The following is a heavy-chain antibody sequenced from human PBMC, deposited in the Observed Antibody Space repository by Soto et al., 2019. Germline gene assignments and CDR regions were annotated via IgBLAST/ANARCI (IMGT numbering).Heavy chain of an antibody. CDR1: GDSMSKYY. J-gene: IGHJ4*02. D-gene: IGHD1-26*01. V-gene: IGHV4-4*07. CDR3: ARTVGAAYYFDF. CDR2: IYTSGST. Sequence: QVQLQESGPGLVKPSETLSLTCTVSGDSMSKYYWSWIRQPAGKGLEWIGRIYTSGSTNYNPSLKSRVNMSIDTSHNHFSLNLKSVTAADAAVYYCARTVGAAYYFDFWGQGALVTVSS.